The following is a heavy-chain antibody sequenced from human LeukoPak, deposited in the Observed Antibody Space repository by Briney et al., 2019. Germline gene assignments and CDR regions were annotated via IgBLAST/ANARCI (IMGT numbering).Heavy chain of an antibody. D-gene: IGHD4-17*01. V-gene: IGHV4-39*07. CDR3: ARVRVTTVSDNYYYGMDV. CDR1: GGSISSSSYY. CDR2: IYYSGST. Sequence: SETLSLTCTVSGGSISSSSYYWGWIRQPPGKGLEWIGSIYYSGSTYYNPSLKSRVTISVDTSKNQFSLKLSSVTAADTAVYYCARVRVTTVSDNYYYGMDVWGQGTTVTVSS. J-gene: IGHJ6*02.